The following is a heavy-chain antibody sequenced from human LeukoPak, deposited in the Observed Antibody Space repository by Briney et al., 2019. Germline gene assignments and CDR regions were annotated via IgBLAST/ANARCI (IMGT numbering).Heavy chain of an antibody. D-gene: IGHD3-22*01. Sequence: GESLKISCKGSGYSFTSYWIGWVRQMPGKGLEWMGIIYPGDSDTRYSPSFQGQVTISADKSISTAYLQWSSLKASDTAMYYCARRGAYYYDSSGYYYPDAFDIWGQGTMVTVSS. CDR1: GYSFTSYW. CDR3: ARRGAYYYDSSGYYYPDAFDI. V-gene: IGHV5-51*01. J-gene: IGHJ3*02. CDR2: IYPGDSDT.